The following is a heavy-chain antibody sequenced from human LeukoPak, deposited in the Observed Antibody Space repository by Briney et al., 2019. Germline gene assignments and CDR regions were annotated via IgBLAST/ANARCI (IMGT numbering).Heavy chain of an antibody. CDR2: ISGSGGST. CDR1: GFTFSSYE. D-gene: IGHD6-13*01. J-gene: IGHJ4*02. Sequence: PGGSLRLSCAASGFTFSSYEMNWVRQAPGKGLEWVSAISGSGGSTYYADSVKGRFTISRDNSKNTLYLQMNSLRAEDTAVYYCAKVSSSLAGTDYWGQGTLVTVSS. V-gene: IGHV3-23*01. CDR3: AKVSSSLAGTDY.